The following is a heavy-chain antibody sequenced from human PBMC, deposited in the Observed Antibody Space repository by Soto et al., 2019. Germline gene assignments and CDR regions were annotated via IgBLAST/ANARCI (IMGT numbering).Heavy chain of an antibody. CDR3: ARQRITPAQYFFDY. V-gene: IGHV4-61*01. CDR2: ILNSGST. Sequence: SETLSLTCSVSGASINSENYYWTWIRQPPGKALEWIGYILNSGSTNYNPSLESRVTMSLDTSKNQFSLKLTSVTAADTAVYYCARQRITPAQYFFDYWGQGSLVTVSS. CDR1: GASINSENYY. J-gene: IGHJ4*02. D-gene: IGHD2-2*01.